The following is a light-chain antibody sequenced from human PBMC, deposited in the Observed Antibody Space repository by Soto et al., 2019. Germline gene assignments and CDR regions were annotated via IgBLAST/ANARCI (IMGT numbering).Light chain of an antibody. CDR3: QQRRNWVS. CDR1: QTVETY. Sequence: LTQSPAIVSLSPGERATLSSTASQTVETYIAWYQQRPGQPPRLLIHDTSHRASGVTARFRGSGSGTDFTLTITSLEPEVFAVYFCQQRRNWVSFGPGTRV. V-gene: IGKV3-11*01. J-gene: IGKJ3*01. CDR2: DTS.